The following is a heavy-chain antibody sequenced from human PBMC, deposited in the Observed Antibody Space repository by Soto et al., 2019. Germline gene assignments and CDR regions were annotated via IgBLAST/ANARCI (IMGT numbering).Heavy chain of an antibody. J-gene: IGHJ6*02. Sequence: GASVKVSCKASGGTFSGYAISWVRQAPGQGLEWMGGIIPIFGTANYAQKFQGRVTITADKSTSTAYMELSSLRSEDTAVYYCASRITFGGVIVMSDYYGMDVWGQGTTVTVSS. CDR2: IIPIFGTA. CDR1: GGTFSGYA. D-gene: IGHD3-16*02. CDR3: ASRITFGGVIVMSDYYGMDV. V-gene: IGHV1-69*06.